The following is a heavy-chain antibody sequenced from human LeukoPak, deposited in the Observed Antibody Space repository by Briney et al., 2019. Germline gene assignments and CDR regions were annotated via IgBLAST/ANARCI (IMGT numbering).Heavy chain of an antibody. Sequence: GGSLRLSCAASGFTFSSYAMHWVRQAPGKGLEWVAVISYDGSNKYYADSVKGRFTISRDNSKNTLYLQMNSLRAEDTAVYYCAKGYYFDYWGQGTLVTVSS. CDR3: AKGYYFDY. CDR1: GFTFSSYA. CDR2: ISYDGSNK. V-gene: IGHV3-30-3*01. J-gene: IGHJ4*02.